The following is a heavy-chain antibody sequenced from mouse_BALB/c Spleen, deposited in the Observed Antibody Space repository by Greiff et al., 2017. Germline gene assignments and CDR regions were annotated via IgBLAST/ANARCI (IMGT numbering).Heavy chain of an antibody. CDR3: ARWGYEVIFAY. V-gene: IGHV5-17*02. CDR1: GFTFSSFG. J-gene: IGHJ3*01. Sequence: EVQLVESGGGLVQPGGSRKLSCAASGFTFSSFGMHWVRQAPEKGLEWVAYISSGSSTIYYADTVKGRFTISRDNPKNTLFLQMTSLRSEDTAMYYCARWGYEVIFAYWGQGTLVTVSA. CDR2: ISSGSSTI. D-gene: IGHD2-2*01.